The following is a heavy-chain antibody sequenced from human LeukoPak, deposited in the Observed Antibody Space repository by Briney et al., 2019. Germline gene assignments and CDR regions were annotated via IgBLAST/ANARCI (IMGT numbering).Heavy chain of an antibody. V-gene: IGHV4-59*01. Sequence: SETLSLTCTVSGDSISTYYWSWIRQPPGKGLEWIGNIYYSGSPNYNPSLKSRVTISIDTSKNQFSLKLSSVTAADTAVYYCARDRRAAGSIFDYWGQRTLVTVSS. CDR2: IYYSGSP. D-gene: IGHD6-13*01. CDR3: ARDRRAAGSIFDY. J-gene: IGHJ4*02. CDR1: GDSISTYY.